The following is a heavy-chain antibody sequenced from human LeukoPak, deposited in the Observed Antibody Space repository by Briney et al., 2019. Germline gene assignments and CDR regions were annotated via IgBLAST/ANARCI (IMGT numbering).Heavy chain of an antibody. CDR1: GFTFSSSW. V-gene: IGHV4-59*01. CDR3: ARHAYEGSEIGYYMDV. CDR2: IYYTGST. J-gene: IGHJ6*02. D-gene: IGHD3-16*01. Sequence: PGGSLRLSCAASGFTFSSSWMAWVRQAPGKGLEWIGYIYYTGSTSYNPSLQSRVTISVDTSKNQFSLRLNSVTAADTAMYYCARHAYEGSEIGYYMDVWGQGTTVTVSS.